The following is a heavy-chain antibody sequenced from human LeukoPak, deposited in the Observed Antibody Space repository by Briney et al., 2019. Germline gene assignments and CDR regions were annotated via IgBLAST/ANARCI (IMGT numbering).Heavy chain of an antibody. D-gene: IGHD2-15*01. Sequence: GGSLRLSCAASGFSFNYYSMNWVRQAPGKGLEWVASISSRSNDIHYADSVKGRFTFSRDNAKNSRILQINTLRAEDTAGFYCERKTALVVVEDATPEDNYYLDIWGKGTTVTVSS. V-gene: IGHV3-21*01. CDR2: ISSRSNDI. J-gene: IGHJ6*03. CDR1: GFSFNYYS. CDR3: ERKTALVVVEDATPEDNYYLDI.